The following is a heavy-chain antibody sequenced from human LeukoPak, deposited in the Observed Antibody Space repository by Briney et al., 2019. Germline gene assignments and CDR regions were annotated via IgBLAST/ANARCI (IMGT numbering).Heavy chain of an antibody. CDR2: INHSGST. D-gene: IGHD4-17*01. V-gene: IGHV4-34*01. Sequence: SETLSLTCAVYGGSSSGYYWSWIRQPPGKGLEWIGEINHSGSTNYNPSLKSRVTISVDTSKNQFSLKLSSVTAADTAVYYCARHAGGDYRDDYFDYWGQGTLVTVSS. CDR1: GGSSSGYY. J-gene: IGHJ4*02. CDR3: ARHAGGDYRDDYFDY.